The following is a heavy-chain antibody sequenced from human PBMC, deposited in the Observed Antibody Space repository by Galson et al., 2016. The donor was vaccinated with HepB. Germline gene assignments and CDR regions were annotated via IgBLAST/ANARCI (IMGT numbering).Heavy chain of an antibody. Sequence: SVKVSCKASRFPFSSSAVQWVRQARGQRLEWIGGIVVGSNNTNYEQNFQERDPITRDMSTSPPYMELSSLRSEDTSVYYCAAHSTGGVFNSYYYYMDVWGKGTTVTVSS. J-gene: IGHJ6*03. CDR3: AAHSTGGVFNSYYYYMDV. CDR1: RFPFSSSA. CDR2: IVVGSNNT. V-gene: IGHV1-58*01. D-gene: IGHD2-8*02.